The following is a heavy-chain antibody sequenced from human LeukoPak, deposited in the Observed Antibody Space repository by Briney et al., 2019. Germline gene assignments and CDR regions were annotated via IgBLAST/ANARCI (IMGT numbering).Heavy chain of an antibody. CDR3: AGAGRVRNDLDI. D-gene: IGHD1-14*01. CDR1: GFTFSSYA. J-gene: IGHJ3*02. V-gene: IGHV3-64*01. CDR2: INSNGGST. Sequence: PGGSLRLSCAASGFTFSSYAMHWVRQAPGKGLEYVSGINSNGGSTYYINSVKGRFTISRDNSKNTLYLQMGSLRAEDMAVYYCAGAGRVRNDLDIWGQGTMVTVSS.